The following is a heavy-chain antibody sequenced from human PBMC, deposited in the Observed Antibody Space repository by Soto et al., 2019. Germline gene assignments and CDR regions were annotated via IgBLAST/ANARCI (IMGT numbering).Heavy chain of an antibody. CDR1: GFTFSGSA. CDR3: TPAYGSGSHPLEY. V-gene: IGHV3-73*01. CDR2: IRSKANSYAT. Sequence: GGSLRLSCAASGFTFSGSAMHWVRQASGKGLEWVGRIRSKANSYATAYAASVKGRFTISRDDSKNTAYLQMNSLKTEDTAVYYCTPAYGSGSHPLEYWGQGTLVTVSS. D-gene: IGHD3-10*01. J-gene: IGHJ4*02.